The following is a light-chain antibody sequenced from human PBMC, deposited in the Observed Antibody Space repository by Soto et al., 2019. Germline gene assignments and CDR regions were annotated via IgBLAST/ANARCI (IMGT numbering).Light chain of an antibody. CDR3: AAWDDSLNGRV. CDR1: SSDVGSYNL. Sequence: QSVLTQPASVSGSPGQSITLSCTGTSSDVGSYNLVSWYQQHPGKAPKLMIYEGSKRPSGVPDRFSGSKSGTSASLAISGLQSEDEADYYCAAWDDSLNGRVFGTGTKVTVL. V-gene: IGLV2-14*02. CDR2: EGS. J-gene: IGLJ1*01.